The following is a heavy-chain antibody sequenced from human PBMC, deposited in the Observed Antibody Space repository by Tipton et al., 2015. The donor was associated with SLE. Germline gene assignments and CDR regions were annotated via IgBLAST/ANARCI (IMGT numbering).Heavy chain of an antibody. V-gene: IGHV4-39*07. CDR1: GDSITNSNYN. CDR3: ARIEDFWSGRIDY. CDR2: ISYSGDT. D-gene: IGHD3-3*01. J-gene: IGHJ4*02. Sequence: TLSLTCTVSGDSITNSNYNWGWIRQSPGKGLEWIGCISYSGDTHYNPSLMSRVTIPRDTSKNQFSLKLSFVTAADTAFYYCARIEDFWSGRIDYWGQGTLITVSS.